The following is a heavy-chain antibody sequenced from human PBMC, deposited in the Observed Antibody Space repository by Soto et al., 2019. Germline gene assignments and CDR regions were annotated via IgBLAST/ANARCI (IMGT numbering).Heavy chain of an antibody. Sequence: PGGSLRLSCAASGFTFSSYAMHWVRQAPGKGLEWVAVISYDGSNKYYADSVKGRFTISRDNSKNTLYLQMNSLRAEDTAVYYCARDRRITMIVVVITGADYWGQGTLVTVSS. D-gene: IGHD3-22*01. CDR3: ARDRRITMIVVVITGADY. CDR1: GFTFSSYA. J-gene: IGHJ4*02. V-gene: IGHV3-30-3*01. CDR2: ISYDGSNK.